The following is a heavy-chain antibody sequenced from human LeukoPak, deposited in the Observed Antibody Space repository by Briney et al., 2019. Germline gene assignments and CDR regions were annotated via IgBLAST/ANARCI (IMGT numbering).Heavy chain of an antibody. CDR3: AREWNRGGYYSNYYYGMDV. D-gene: IGHD3-22*01. J-gene: IGHJ6*02. CDR2: INPNSGGT. Sequence: ASVKVSCKASGYTFTDYYTHWVRQAPGQGLEWMGCINPNSGGTNYAQKFQGRVTMTRDTSINTAYMELSSLRSDDTAVYYCAREWNRGGYYSNYYYGMDVWGQGTTVTVSS. CDR1: GYTFTDYY. V-gene: IGHV1-2*02.